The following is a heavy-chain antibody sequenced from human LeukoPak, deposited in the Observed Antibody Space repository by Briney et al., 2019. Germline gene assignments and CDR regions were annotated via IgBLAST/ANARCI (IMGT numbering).Heavy chain of an antibody. Sequence: GGSLRLSCAASGFTFSTYSMNWVRQAPGKGLDWVSVISSSSTYIYYSDSVRGRFTISRDNAKNSLYLQMNSLRAEDTAVYYCARGDPHGAYFDYWGQGALVTVSS. J-gene: IGHJ4*02. V-gene: IGHV3-21*01. CDR2: ISSSSTYI. D-gene: IGHD5-24*01. CDR3: ARGDPHGAYFDY. CDR1: GFTFSTYS.